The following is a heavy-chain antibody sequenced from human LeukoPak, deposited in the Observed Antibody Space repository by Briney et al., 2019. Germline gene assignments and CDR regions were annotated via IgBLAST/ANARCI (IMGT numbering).Heavy chain of an antibody. V-gene: IGHV4-59*01. CDR2: MFFSGST. CDR1: GGSINSYY. D-gene: IGHD5-18*01. Sequence: KPSETLSLTCTVSGGSINSYYWSWIRQPPGKGLEWIGYMFFSGSTNYNPSLKSRVTISVDTSKNRFSLKLSSVTAADTAVYYCARESGYIYGYNEKFFDYWGQGTLVTVSS. CDR3: ARESGYIYGYNEKFFDY. J-gene: IGHJ4*02.